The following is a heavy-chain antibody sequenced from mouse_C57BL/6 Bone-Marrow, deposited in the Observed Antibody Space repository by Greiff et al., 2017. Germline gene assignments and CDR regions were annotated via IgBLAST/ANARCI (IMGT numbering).Heavy chain of an antibody. CDR3: ARSYYGSSYGYYAMDY. D-gene: IGHD1-1*01. J-gene: IGHJ4*01. V-gene: IGHV14-3*01. Sequence: EVKLVESVAELVRPGASVKLSCTASGFNIKNTYMHWVKQRPEQGLEWIGRIDPANGNTKYAPKFQGKATITADTSSNTAYLQLSSLTSEDTAIYYCARSYYGSSYGYYAMDYWGQGTSVTVSS. CDR1: GFNIKNTY. CDR2: IDPANGNT.